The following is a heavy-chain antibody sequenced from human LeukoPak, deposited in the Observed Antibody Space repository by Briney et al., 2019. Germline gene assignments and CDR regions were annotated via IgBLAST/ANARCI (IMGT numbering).Heavy chain of an antibody. CDR3: ARGESELRDHPPTSYYFDY. CDR2: ISSSGSTI. D-gene: IGHD1-7*01. J-gene: IGHJ4*02. CDR1: GFSFSSYG. V-gene: IGHV3-48*04. Sequence: PGGSLRLSCAAAGFSFSSYGMHWVRQAPGKGLEWVSYISSSGSTIYYADSVKGRFTISRDNAKNSLYLQMNSLRAEDTAVYYCARGESELRDHPPTSYYFDYWGQGTLVTVSS.